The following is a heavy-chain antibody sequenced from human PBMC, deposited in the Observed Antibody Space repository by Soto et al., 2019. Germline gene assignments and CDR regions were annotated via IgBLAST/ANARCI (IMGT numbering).Heavy chain of an antibody. Sequence: GGSLRLSCAVSGFTFSNHAMSWVRQAPGTGLEWVSAISTAVGATYYADSVKGRFTISRDDSNNTLYLQMNSLRAEDTAVYYCAKDRTAAARNFDYWGQGTPVTVSS. CDR2: ISTAVGAT. CDR1: GFTFSNHA. CDR3: AKDRTAAARNFDY. V-gene: IGHV3-23*01. D-gene: IGHD6-13*01. J-gene: IGHJ4*02.